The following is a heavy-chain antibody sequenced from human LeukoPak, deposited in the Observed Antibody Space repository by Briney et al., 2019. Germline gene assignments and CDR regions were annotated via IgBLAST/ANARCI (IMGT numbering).Heavy chain of an antibody. CDR1: GFTVSSNY. D-gene: IGHD1-26*01. J-gene: IGHJ4*02. Sequence: GGSPRLSCAASGFTVSSNYMSWVRQAPGKGLEWVSVIYSGGSTYYADSVKGRFTTSRDNAKNSLYLQMNSLRGEDTAVYYCARVGYSGSPGDYWGQGTLVTVSS. CDR2: IYSGGST. V-gene: IGHV3-66*01. CDR3: ARVGYSGSPGDY.